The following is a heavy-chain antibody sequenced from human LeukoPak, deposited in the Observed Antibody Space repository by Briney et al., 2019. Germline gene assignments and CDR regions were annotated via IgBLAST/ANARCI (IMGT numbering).Heavy chain of an antibody. CDR1: GYTFTSYG. CDR3: ARVRTGYSSGWYESDY. V-gene: IGHV1-18*01. CDR2: ISAYNGNT. D-gene: IGHD6-19*01. Sequence: GASVKVSCKASGYTFTSYGISWVRQAPGQGLEWRGWISAYNGNTNYAQKLQGRVTMTTDTSTSTAYMELRSLRSDDTAVYYCARVRTGYSSGWYESDYWGQGTLVTVSS. J-gene: IGHJ4*02.